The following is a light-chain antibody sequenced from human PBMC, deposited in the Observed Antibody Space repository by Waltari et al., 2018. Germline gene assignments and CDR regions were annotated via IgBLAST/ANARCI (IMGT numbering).Light chain of an antibody. CDR3: NSYTSSSTLWV. V-gene: IGLV2-14*01. J-gene: IGLJ3*02. CDR2: DVT. CDR1: SSDVGGYNS. Sequence: QSALTQPASVSGSPGQSITISCTGTSSDVGGYNSVPWYQQHPGKAPKLMIYDVTKRPSGVSDRFSGSKSGNTASLTISGLQAEDEADYYCNSYTSSSTLWVFGGGTKLTVL.